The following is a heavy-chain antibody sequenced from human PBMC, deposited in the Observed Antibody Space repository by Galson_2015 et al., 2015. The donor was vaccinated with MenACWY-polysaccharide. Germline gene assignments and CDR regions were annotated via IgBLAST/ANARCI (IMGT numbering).Heavy chain of an antibody. V-gene: IGHV3-7*01. CDR2: IKQDGSEK. CDR1: GFTFSSYA. Sequence: SLRLSCAASGFTFSSYALHWVRQAPGKGLEWVADIKQDGSEKYYVDSVKGRFTISRDNAKNSLYLQMNSLRDEDTAVYYCARPAGYNWFDPWGQGTLVTVSS. J-gene: IGHJ5*02. CDR3: ARPAGYNWFDP. D-gene: IGHD2-15*01.